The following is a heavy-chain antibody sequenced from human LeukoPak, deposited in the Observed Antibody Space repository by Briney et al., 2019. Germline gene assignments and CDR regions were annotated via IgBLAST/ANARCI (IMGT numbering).Heavy chain of an antibody. CDR1: GYSFIDYA. CDR2: INAGNGKT. J-gene: IGHJ4*02. V-gene: IGHV1-3*01. D-gene: IGHD4-17*01. CDR3: ARGRWTATETTYYLDY. Sequence: GASVKVSFKASGYSFIDYAIQWVRQAPGQRLEWMGWINAGNGKTKYSQNFQGRGTITRDRSASTAYMELSSLRSEDTSIYYCARGRWTATETTYYLDYWGQGTLVTVSS.